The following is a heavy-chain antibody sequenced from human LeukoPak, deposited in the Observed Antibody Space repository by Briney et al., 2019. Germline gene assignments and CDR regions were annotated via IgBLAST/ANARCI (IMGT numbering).Heavy chain of an antibody. CDR1: GGSISSYY. Sequence: NPSETLSLTCIDSGGSISSYYWSWIRQPPGKGLEWIGYIYDSGSSYNPSLKSRVTISVDTSKNQFSLKVSSVTAADTAVYYCARQMFLGGMDVWGQGTTVTVSS. J-gene: IGHJ6*02. CDR3: ARQMFLGGMDV. CDR2: IYDSGS. D-gene: IGHD2/OR15-2a*01. V-gene: IGHV4-59*08.